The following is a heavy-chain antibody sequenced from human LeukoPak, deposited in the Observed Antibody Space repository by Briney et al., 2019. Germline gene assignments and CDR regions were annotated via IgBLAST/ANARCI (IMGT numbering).Heavy chain of an antibody. CDR2: ISGSGGST. V-gene: IGHV3-23*01. Sequence: PGRFLRLSCAASGFTFTNYAMSWVRQAPGKGLEWVSAISGSGGSTYYADSVKGRFTISRDNSKNTLYLQMNSLRAEDTAVYYCAKDLTRGPYDFWSGLFVDYWGQGTLVTVSS. CDR3: AKDLTRGPYDFWSGLFVDY. J-gene: IGHJ4*02. CDR1: GFTFTNYA. D-gene: IGHD3-3*01.